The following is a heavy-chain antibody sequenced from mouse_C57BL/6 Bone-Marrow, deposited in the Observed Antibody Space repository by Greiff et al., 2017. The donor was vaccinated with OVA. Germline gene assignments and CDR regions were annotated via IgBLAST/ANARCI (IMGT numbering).Heavy chain of an antibody. V-gene: IGHV5-15*01. Sequence: DVKLVESGGGLVQPGGSLKLSCAASGFTFSDYGMAWVRQAPRKGPEWVAFISNLAYSIYYADTVTGRFTISRENAKNTLYLEMSSLRSEDTAMYYCARHEGWWAMDYWGQGTSVTVSS. CDR3: ARHEGWWAMDY. CDR1: GFTFSDYG. D-gene: IGHD1-1*02. J-gene: IGHJ4*01. CDR2: ISNLAYSI.